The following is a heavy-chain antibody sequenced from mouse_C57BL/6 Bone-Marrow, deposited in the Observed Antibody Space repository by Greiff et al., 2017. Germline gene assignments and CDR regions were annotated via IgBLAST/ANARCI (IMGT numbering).Heavy chain of an antibody. Sequence: EVKLVESGGGLVQPGESLKLSCESNEYEFPSHDMSWVRKTPEKRLELVAAINSDGGSTYYPDTMERRFIISRDNTKKTLYLQMSSLMSEDTALYYGARQGDYGSSAYWYFDVWGTGTTVTVSS. CDR2: INSDGGST. CDR3: ARQGDYGSSAYWYFDV. D-gene: IGHD1-1*01. J-gene: IGHJ1*03. CDR1: EYEFPSHD. V-gene: IGHV5-2*01.